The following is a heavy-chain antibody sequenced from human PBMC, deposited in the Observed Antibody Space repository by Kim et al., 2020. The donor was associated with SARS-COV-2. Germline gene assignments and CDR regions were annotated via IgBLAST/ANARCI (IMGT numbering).Heavy chain of an antibody. CDR1: GFTFDDYA. Sequence: GGSLRLSCAASGFTFDDYAMHWVRQAPGKGLEWVSVISWNSGSTGYADSVKGRFTISRDNAKNSLYLQMNSLRAEDTALYYCAKDTNYDSSGYRVNGMDDWGRGTTVSVSS. CDR3: AKDTNYDSSGYRVNGMDD. J-gene: IGHJ6*02. D-gene: IGHD3-22*01. V-gene: IGHV3-9*01. CDR2: ISWNSGST.